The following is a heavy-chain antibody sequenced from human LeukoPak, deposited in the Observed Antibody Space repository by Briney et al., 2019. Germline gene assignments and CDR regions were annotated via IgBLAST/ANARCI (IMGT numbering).Heavy chain of an antibody. CDR1: GGTFSSYA. V-gene: IGHV1-2*02. CDR2: NNPNSGGT. J-gene: IGHJ4*02. Sequence: ASVKVSCKASGGTFSSYAISWVRQAPGQGLEWMGWNNPNSGGTHYAQKFQGRVTMTRDTSISTAYMELTRLRSDDTAVYYCARTIVGATGGIDYWGQGTLVTVSS. CDR3: ARTIVGATGGIDY. D-gene: IGHD1-26*01.